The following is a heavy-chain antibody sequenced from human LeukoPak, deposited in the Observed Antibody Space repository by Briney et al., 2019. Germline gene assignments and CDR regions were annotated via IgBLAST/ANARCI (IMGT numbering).Heavy chain of an antibody. V-gene: IGHV4-59*11. CDR2: IYYSGST. CDR1: GGSISSHY. J-gene: IGHJ4*02. D-gene: IGHD3-22*01. Sequence: PSETLSLTCTVSGGSISSHYWSWIRQPPGKGLEWNGYIYYSGSTNYNPSLKSRVTISVDTSKNQFSLKLSSVTAADTAVYYCATARSGYYPYYFDYWGQGTLVTVSS. CDR3: ATARSGYYPYYFDY.